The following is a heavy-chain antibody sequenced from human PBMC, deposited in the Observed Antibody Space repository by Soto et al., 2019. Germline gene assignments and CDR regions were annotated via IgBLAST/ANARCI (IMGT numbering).Heavy chain of an antibody. CDR2: IKSKTDGGTT. CDR1: GFTFSNAW. CDR3: TTDYVGYSNYDFQLFHPEGKNYYYYYGMDV. D-gene: IGHD4-4*01. J-gene: IGHJ6*02. V-gene: IGHV3-15*07. Sequence: GGSLRLSCAASGFTFSNAWMNWVRQAPGKGLEWVGRIKSKTDGGTTDYAAPVKGRFTISRDDSKNTLYLQMNSLKTEDTAVYYCTTDYVGYSNYDFQLFHPEGKNYYYYYGMDVWGQGTTVTVSS.